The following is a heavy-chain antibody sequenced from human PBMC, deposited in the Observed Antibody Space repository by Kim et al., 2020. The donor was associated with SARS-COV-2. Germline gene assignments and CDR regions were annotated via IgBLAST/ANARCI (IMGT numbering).Heavy chain of an antibody. V-gene: IGHV1-69*13. CDR1: GGTFSSYA. CDR3: ASLDDYYDSSGYSDY. J-gene: IGHJ4*02. D-gene: IGHD3-22*01. Sequence: SVKVSCKASGGTFSSYAISWVRQAPGQGLEWMGGIIPIFGTANYAQKFQGRVTITADESTSTAYMELSSLRSEDTAVYYCASLDDYYDSSGYSDYWGQGTLVTVSS. CDR2: IIPIFGTA.